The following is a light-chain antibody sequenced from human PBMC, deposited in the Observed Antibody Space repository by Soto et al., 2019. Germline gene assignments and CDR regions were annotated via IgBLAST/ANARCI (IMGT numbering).Light chain of an antibody. Sequence: QSVLTQPASVSESPGQSITISCTGTSSDVGAYDYVSWYQQNPGKAPKLIISEVSDRPSGVSNRFSGSKSGNTASLTISGLQAEDEADYFCSSYTTTNTLWVFGGGTKVTVL. CDR3: SSYTTTNTLWV. CDR2: EVS. CDR1: SSDVGAYDY. J-gene: IGLJ3*02. V-gene: IGLV2-14*01.